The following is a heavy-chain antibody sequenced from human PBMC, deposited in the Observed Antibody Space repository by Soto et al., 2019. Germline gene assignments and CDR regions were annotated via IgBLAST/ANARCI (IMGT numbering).Heavy chain of an antibody. J-gene: IGHJ4*02. D-gene: IGHD3-3*01. CDR3: ASPQRYDFWSGYVFDY. CDR2: IFPGDSTT. V-gene: IGHV5-51*01. Sequence: PGESLKISCKGSGYTFSTYWIGWVRQMPGKGLEWMGIIFPGDSTTRYSPSLQGHVTISADKSSTTAYLQWSSLQASDTAMYYCASPQRYDFWSGYVFDYWGQGTLVTVSS. CDR1: GYTFSTYW.